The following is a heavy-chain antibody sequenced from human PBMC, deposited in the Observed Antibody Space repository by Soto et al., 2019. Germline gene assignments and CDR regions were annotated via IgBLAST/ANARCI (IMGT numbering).Heavy chain of an antibody. CDR1: GYTFTSYG. CDR2: ISAYNGNT. CDR3: ARDGGGHYDFWSGYPPLNWFDP. J-gene: IGHJ5*02. V-gene: IGHV1-18*01. D-gene: IGHD3-3*01. Sequence: ASMKVSCKASGYTFTSYGISWVRQAPGQGLEWMGWISAYNGNTNYAQKLQGRVTMTTDTSTSTAYMELRSLRSDDTAVYYCARDGGGHYDFWSGYPPLNWFDPWGQGTLVTVSS.